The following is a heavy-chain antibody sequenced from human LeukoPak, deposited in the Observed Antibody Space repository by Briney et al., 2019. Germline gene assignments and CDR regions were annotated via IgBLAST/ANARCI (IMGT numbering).Heavy chain of an antibody. Sequence: GRSLRLSCAASGFTFSGSAMSWVRQAPREVLEWVSLISYIGANSYYTDSVRGRFTISRDSSKDTVFLQMNSLRGEDTAIYYCARDMQLSTWGLGTMVTVSS. J-gene: IGHJ3*01. CDR1: GFTFSGSA. V-gene: IGHV3-23*01. D-gene: IGHD3-16*02. CDR3: ARDMQLST. CDR2: ISYIGANS.